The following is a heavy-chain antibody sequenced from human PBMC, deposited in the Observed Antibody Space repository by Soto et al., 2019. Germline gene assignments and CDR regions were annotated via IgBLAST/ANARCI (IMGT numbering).Heavy chain of an antibody. D-gene: IGHD3-9*01. CDR2: INHSGST. CDR3: ASSTDYDILTGYYRGNWFDP. Sequence: SETLSLTCAVYGGSFSGYYWSWIRQPPGKGLEWIGEINHSGSTNYNPSLKSRVTISVDTSKNQFSLKLSSVTAADTAVYYCASSTDYDILTGYYRGNWFDPWGQGTLVTVSS. V-gene: IGHV4-34*01. J-gene: IGHJ5*02. CDR1: GGSFSGYY.